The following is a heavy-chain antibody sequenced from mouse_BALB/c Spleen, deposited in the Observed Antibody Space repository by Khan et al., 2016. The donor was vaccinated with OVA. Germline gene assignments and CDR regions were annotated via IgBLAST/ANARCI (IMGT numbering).Heavy chain of an antibody. D-gene: IGHD3-1*01. CDR3: ERRGAARATWDYFDY. J-gene: IGHJ2*02. CDR1: GYTFTHYW. Sequence: QVQLQQSGTEVVRPGPSVKMSCKAAGYTFTHYWLGWVKQRPGHGLEWIGDTYPGGGYTHYNEKFKGKATLTADTSSSTAYMQLSVLPSEASALFYCERRGAARATWDYFDYWGQGTSLIVSS. V-gene: IGHV1-63*02. CDR2: TYPGGGYT.